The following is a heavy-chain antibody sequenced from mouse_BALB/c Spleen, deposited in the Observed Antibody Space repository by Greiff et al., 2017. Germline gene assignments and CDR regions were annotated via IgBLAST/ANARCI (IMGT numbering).Heavy chain of an antibody. Sequence: VQLQQSGPGLVQPSQSLSITCTVSGFSLTSYGVHWVRQSPGKGLEWLGVIWSGGCTDYNAAFISRLSISKDNSKSQVFFKMNSLQADDTAIYYCAREGYYVYFDYWGQGTTLTVSS. V-gene: IGHV2-4-1*01. CDR1: GFSLTSYG. CDR2: IWSGGCT. CDR3: AREGYYVYFDY. D-gene: IGHD2-3*01. J-gene: IGHJ2*01.